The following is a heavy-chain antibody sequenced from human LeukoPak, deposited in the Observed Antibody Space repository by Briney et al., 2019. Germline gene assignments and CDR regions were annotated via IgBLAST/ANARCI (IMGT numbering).Heavy chain of an antibody. Sequence: PGGSLRLSCAASGFTFSSYSMNWVRQAPGKGLEWVSSISSSSSYIYYADSVKGRFTISRDNAKNSLYLQMNSLRAEDTAVYYCARAKLGIGNWYFDLWGRGTLVTVSS. CDR3: ARAKLGIGNWYFDL. V-gene: IGHV3-21*04. CDR2: ISSSSSYI. J-gene: IGHJ2*01. CDR1: GFTFSSYS. D-gene: IGHD7-27*01.